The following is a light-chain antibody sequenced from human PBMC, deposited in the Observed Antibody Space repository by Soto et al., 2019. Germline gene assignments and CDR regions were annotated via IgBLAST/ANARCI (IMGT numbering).Light chain of an antibody. CDR1: SGHSSYA. CDR3: QTWDTGARVV. J-gene: IGLJ2*01. Sequence: QLVLTQSPSASASLGASVKLTCTLSSGHSSYAIAWHQQQPEKGPRYLMKLSSDGSHSKGDGIPDPFSGSSSGAERYLTISSLQSEDEADYYCQTWDTGARVVFGGGTKLTVL. CDR2: LSSDGSH. V-gene: IGLV4-69*01.